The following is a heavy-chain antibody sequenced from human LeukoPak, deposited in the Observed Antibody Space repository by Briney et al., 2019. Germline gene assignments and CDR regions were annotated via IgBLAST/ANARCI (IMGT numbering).Heavy chain of an antibody. V-gene: IGHV3-30*04. J-gene: IGHJ4*02. D-gene: IGHD6-13*01. Sequence: GRSLRLSCAASGFTFSSYAMHWVRQAPGKGLEWVAVISYDGSNKYYADSVKGRFTISRDNSKNTLYLQMNSLRAEDTAVYYCAKVGAAAGTDYWGQGTLVTVSS. CDR1: GFTFSSYA. CDR2: ISYDGSNK. CDR3: AKVGAAAGTDY.